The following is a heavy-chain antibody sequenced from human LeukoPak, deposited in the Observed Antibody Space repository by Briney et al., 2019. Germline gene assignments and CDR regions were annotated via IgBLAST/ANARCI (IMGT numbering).Heavy chain of an antibody. Sequence: ASVKVSCKTSGYTFTSYYVHWVRQAPGQGLEYMGVIYPHSDTTSYAQKFQGRVTMTRDTSTSTAYMELSSLRSEDTAVYYCARIGYDILTGYYTPESIFDYWGQGTLVTVSS. D-gene: IGHD3-9*01. CDR1: GYTFTSYY. CDR2: IYPHSDTT. V-gene: IGHV1-46*01. J-gene: IGHJ4*02. CDR3: ARIGYDILTGYYTPESIFDY.